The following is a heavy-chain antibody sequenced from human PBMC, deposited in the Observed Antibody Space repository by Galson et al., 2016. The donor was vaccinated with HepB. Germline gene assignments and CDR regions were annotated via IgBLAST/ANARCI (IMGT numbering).Heavy chain of an antibody. V-gene: IGHV2-70*04. CDR1: GFSLNTHGMR. D-gene: IGHD7-27*01. J-gene: IGHJ3*02. CDR2: IDWDDDK. Sequence: PALVKPTQTLTLTCVFSGFSLNTHGMRVSWIRQPPGKALEWLARIDWDDDKFYAASLKTRLTISKDTSKNQVVLTMTDMDPVDTATYYCARPTGDHPDDAFDIWGLGTLVTVSS. CDR3: ARPTGDHPDDAFDI.